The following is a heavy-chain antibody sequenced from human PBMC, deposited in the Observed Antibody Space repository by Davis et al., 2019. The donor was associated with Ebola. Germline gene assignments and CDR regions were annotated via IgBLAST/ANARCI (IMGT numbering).Heavy chain of an antibody. CDR2: INSDGSST. D-gene: IGHD4-17*01. J-gene: IGHJ4*02. V-gene: IGHV3-74*01. CDR1: GFTFSSYW. CDR3: TTTTVTTDY. Sequence: HTGGFLRLSCAASGFTFSSYWMHWVRQAPGKGLVWVSRINSDGSSTSYADSVKGRFTISRDNAKNTAYLQMNSLKTEDTAVYYCTTTTVTTDYWGQGTLVTVSS.